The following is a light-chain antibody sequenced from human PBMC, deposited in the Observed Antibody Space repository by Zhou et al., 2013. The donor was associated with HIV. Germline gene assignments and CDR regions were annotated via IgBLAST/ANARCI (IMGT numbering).Light chain of an antibody. J-gene: IGKJ4*01. CDR1: QSISNY. CDR2: KAS. Sequence: IQMSQSPSSLSASVGDRVTITCRASQSISNYLNWYQQKPGKAPRLIIYKASSLQSGVPSRFRGSGSGTEFTLTINSLQPEDFATYYCLQHNTYPLTFGGGTKVEIK. V-gene: IGKV1-17*01. CDR3: LQHNTYPLT.